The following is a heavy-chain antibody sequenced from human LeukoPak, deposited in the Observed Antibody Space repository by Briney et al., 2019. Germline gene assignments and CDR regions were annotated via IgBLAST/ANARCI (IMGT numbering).Heavy chain of an antibody. D-gene: IGHD2-2*01. CDR3: ARSSLGYCSSTSCLPWFDP. Sequence: ASVNVSCNVSGYTFTCYYMHWVRQAPGQGLEWMGWINPNSGGTNYAQKFQGWVTMTRDTSISTAYMELSRLRSDDTAVYYCARSSLGYCSSTSCLPWFDPWGQGTLVTVSS. CDR1: GYTFTCYY. J-gene: IGHJ5*02. CDR2: INPNSGGT. V-gene: IGHV1-2*04.